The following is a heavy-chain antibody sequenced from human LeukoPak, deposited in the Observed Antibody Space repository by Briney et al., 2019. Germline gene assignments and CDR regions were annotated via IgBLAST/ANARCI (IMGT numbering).Heavy chain of an antibody. J-gene: IGHJ3*02. CDR1: GFTFSSYE. Sequence: GGSLRLSCAASGFTFSSYEMNWVRQAPGKGLEWVSYISSSGSTIYYADSVKGRFTISRDNAKNSLYLQMNGLRAEDTAVYYCARDEAYSYGHDAFDIWGQGTMVTVSS. V-gene: IGHV3-48*03. CDR2: ISSSGSTI. CDR3: ARDEAYSYGHDAFDI. D-gene: IGHD5-18*01.